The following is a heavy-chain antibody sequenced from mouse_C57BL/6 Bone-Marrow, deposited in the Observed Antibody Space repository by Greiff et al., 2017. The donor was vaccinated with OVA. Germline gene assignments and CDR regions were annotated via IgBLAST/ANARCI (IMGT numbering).Heavy chain of an antibody. D-gene: IGHD2-1*01. V-gene: IGHV1-76*01. J-gene: IGHJ4*01. CDR2: IYPGSGNT. CDR1: GYTFTDYY. Sequence: VKVVESGAELVRPGASVKLSCKASGYTFTDYYINWVKQRPGQGLEWIARIYPGSGNTYYNEKFKGKATLTAEKSSSTAYMQLSSLTSEDSAVYFCARWHYGNYLYAMDYWGQGTSVTISS. CDR3: ARWHYGNYLYAMDY.